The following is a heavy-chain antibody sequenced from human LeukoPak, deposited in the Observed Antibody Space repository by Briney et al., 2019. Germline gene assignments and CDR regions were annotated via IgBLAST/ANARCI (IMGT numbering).Heavy chain of an antibody. J-gene: IGHJ4*02. CDR2: ISSSGSTI. D-gene: IGHD1-26*01. CDR1: GFTFSSYS. Sequence: GGSLRLSCAASGFTFSSYSMNWVRQAPGKGLGWVSSISSSGSTIYYADSVKGRFTISRDNAKNSLYLQMNSLRAEDTAVYYCARDSGSYLYYFDYWGQGTLVTVSS. CDR3: ARDSGSYLYYFDY. V-gene: IGHV3-21*04.